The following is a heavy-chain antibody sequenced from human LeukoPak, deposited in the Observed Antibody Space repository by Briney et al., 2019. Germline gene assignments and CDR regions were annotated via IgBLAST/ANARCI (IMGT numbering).Heavy chain of an antibody. V-gene: IGHV3-30*18. Sequence: PGGSLRLSCAASGFTFSSYGMHWVRQAPGKGLEWVAVISYDGSNKYYADSVKGRFTISRDNSKNTLYLQMNSLRAEDTAVYYCAKPLVVISPPFDYWGQGTLVTVSS. CDR1: GFTFSSYG. J-gene: IGHJ4*02. CDR2: ISYDGSNK. CDR3: AKPLVVISPPFDY. D-gene: IGHD3-22*01.